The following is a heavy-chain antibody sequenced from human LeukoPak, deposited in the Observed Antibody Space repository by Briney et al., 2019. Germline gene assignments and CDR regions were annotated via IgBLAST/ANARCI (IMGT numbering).Heavy chain of an antibody. CDR3: ARAIAALGY. D-gene: IGHD6-6*01. CDR2: IYPRDGST. V-gene: IGHV1-46*01. J-gene: IGHJ4*02. CDR1: GYTFTSNY. Sequence: ASVKVSCKASGYTFTSNYIHWVRQAPGQGLEWMGMIYPRDGSTSYAQKFQGRVTVTRDTSTSTVHMELSSLRSEDTAVYYCARAIAALGYWGQGTLVTVSS.